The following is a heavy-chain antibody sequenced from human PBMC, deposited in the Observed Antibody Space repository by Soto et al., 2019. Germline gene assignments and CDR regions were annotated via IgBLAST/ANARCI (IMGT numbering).Heavy chain of an antibody. CDR3: ARGDNWNYLLWNNWFDP. CDR2: ISAYNGNT. D-gene: IGHD1-7*01. Sequence: VASVKVSCKASGYTFTSYGISWVRQAPGQGLEWMGWISAYNGNTNYAQKLQGRVTMTTDTSTSTAYMELRSLRSDDTAVYYCARGDNWNYLLWNNWFDPWGQGTLVTVSS. V-gene: IGHV1-18*01. CDR1: GYTFTSYG. J-gene: IGHJ5*02.